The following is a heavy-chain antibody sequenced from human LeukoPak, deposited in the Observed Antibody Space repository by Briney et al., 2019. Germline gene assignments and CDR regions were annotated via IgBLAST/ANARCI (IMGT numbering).Heavy chain of an antibody. CDR3: ARTRGAGPGGHFDY. CDR2: IYYTGTT. J-gene: IGHJ4*02. D-gene: IGHD6-19*01. V-gene: IGHV4-31*03. Sequence: TSETPSLTCTLSGDSINSSVYYWTWIRQRPGKGLEWIGFIYYTGTTYYSPSLKSRLSTSVDSSKNQFSLDLTSVTAADTAVYYCARTRGAGPGGHFDYWGLGPLVTVSS. CDR1: GDSINSSVYY.